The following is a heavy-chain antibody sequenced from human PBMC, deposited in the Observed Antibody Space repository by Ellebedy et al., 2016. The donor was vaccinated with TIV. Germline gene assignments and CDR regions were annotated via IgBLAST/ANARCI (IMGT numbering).Heavy chain of an antibody. Sequence: GGSLRLSCAASGFTFSNYAMSWVRQAPGKGLEWVSGISTDGSSTTYADSVKGRFTISRDNAKNSLYLQMDSLRADDTAVYYCVRSYQMISWGQGTLVTVSS. CDR1: GFTFSNYA. J-gene: IGHJ4*02. CDR3: VRSYQMIS. D-gene: IGHD3/OR15-3a*01. V-gene: IGHV3-23*03. CDR2: ISTDGSST.